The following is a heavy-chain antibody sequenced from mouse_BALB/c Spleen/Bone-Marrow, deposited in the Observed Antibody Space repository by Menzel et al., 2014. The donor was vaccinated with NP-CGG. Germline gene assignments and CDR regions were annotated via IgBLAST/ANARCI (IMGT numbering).Heavy chain of an antibody. J-gene: IGHJ3*01. CDR2: IWAGGST. CDR3: ASPIYYDYPLFAY. Sequence: QVQLKDSGPGLVAPSQSLSITCTVSGFSLTSYGVHWVRQPPGKGLEWLGVIWAGGSTNYNSALMPRLSISKDNSKSQVFLKMNSLQTDDTAMYYCASPIYYDYPLFAYWGQGTLVTVSA. CDR1: GFSLTSYG. D-gene: IGHD2-4*01. V-gene: IGHV2-9*02.